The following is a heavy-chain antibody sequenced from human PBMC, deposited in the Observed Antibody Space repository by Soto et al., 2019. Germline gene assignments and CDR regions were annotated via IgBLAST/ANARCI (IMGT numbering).Heavy chain of an antibody. D-gene: IGHD3-22*01. CDR3: ARDRGKPMTKRDAFDI. CDR2: IYYSGST. Sequence: SETLSLTCTVSGGSIISYYWSWIRQPPGKGLEWIGYIYYSGSTNYNPSLKSRVTISVDTSKNQFSLKLSSVTAADTAVYYCARDRGKPMTKRDAFDIWGQGTMVT. J-gene: IGHJ3*02. V-gene: IGHV4-59*01. CDR1: GGSIISYY.